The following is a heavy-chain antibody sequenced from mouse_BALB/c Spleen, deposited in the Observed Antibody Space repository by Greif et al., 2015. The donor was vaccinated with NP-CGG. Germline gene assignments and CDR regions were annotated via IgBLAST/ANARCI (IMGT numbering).Heavy chain of an antibody. Sequence: VQLKESGAELVKPGASVKLSCTASGFNIKDTYMHWVKQRPEQGLEWIGRIDPANGNTKYDPKFQGKATITADTSSNTAYLQLSSLTSEDTAVYYCASRRVYGNPFAYWGQGTLVTVSA. CDR1: GFNIKDTY. D-gene: IGHD2-10*02. J-gene: IGHJ3*01. V-gene: IGHV14-3*02. CDR3: ASRRVYGNPFAY. CDR2: IDPANGNT.